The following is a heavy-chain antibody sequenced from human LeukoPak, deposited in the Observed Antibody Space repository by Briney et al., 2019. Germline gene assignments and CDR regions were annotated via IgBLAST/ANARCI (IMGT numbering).Heavy chain of an antibody. Sequence: SETLSLTCTVSGDSITNFYWNWIRQPPGRGLEWIGYIYYTGSTTFNPSLKSRVTMSVDTSKNQFSLKLSSVTAADTAVYFCARWMGTWNAFDIWGQGTVVTVSS. V-gene: IGHV4-59*01. CDR1: GDSITNFY. J-gene: IGHJ3*02. CDR3: ARWMGTWNAFDI. CDR2: IYYTGST. D-gene: IGHD1-1*01.